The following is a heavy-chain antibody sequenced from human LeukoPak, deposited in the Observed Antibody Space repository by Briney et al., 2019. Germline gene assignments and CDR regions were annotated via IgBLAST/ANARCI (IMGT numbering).Heavy chain of an antibody. D-gene: IGHD2-2*01. CDR2: IYYSGSI. CDR3: ARETPLGYCSSSSCQGPWFDP. CDR1: GGSISSSRYY. V-gene: IGHV4-39*07. Sequence: SETLSLTCTVSGGSISSSRYYWGWIRQPPGKGLEWIGSIYYSGSIYYNPSLKSRVTISVDTSKNQFSLKLSSVTAADTAVYYCARETPLGYCSSSSCQGPWFDPWGQGTLVTVSS. J-gene: IGHJ5*02.